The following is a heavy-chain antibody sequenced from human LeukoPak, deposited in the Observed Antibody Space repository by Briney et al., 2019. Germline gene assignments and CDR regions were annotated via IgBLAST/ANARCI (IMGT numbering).Heavy chain of an antibody. J-gene: IGHJ6*02. CDR3: ARLNRVVAAGPSYYYHAMDV. D-gene: IGHD2-2*01. Sequence: KPSETLSLTCTVSGGSISSYYWSWIRQPPGKGLEWIGYIHYSGSTNYNPSLKSRVTISVDTSKNQFSLRLTSVTAADTAVYYCARLNRVVAAGPSYYYHAMDVWGQGTTVTVSS. CDR2: IHYSGST. CDR1: GGSISSYY. V-gene: IGHV4-59*01.